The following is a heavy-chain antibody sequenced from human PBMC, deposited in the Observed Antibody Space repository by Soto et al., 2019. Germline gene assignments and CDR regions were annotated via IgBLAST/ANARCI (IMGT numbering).Heavy chain of an antibody. CDR3: ARDRITVNVDYYYDMDV. D-gene: IGHD6-19*01. J-gene: IGHJ6*02. V-gene: IGHV3-23*01. Sequence: PGGSLRLSCAASGFTFSSYAMSWVRQAPGKGLEWVSAISGSGGSTYYADSVKGRFTISRDNSKNTLYLQMNGLRAEDTAVYYCARDRITVNVDYYYDMDVWGQGTTVTVSS. CDR1: GFTFSSYA. CDR2: ISGSGGST.